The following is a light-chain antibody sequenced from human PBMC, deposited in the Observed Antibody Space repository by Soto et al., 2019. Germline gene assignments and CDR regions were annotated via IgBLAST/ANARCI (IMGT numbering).Light chain of an antibody. J-gene: IGKJ4*01. Sequence: DIQMTQSPSTLSASVGDRVTIACRASRTIGDWLAWYQQKPGKAPNLLIFSASTLASGVPSRFSGSGSGTEFTLAISSLQPDDFATYYCKQYNDLSTFGGGTKVQI. CDR3: KQYNDLST. CDR2: SAS. V-gene: IGKV1-5*03. CDR1: RTIGDW.